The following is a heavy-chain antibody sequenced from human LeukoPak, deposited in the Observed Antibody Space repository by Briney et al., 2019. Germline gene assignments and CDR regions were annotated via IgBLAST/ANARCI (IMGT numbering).Heavy chain of an antibody. Sequence: GGSLRLSCAASGFTFSNYWMHWVRQAPGKGLVWVSRINSDGSSTTYADSVKGRFTISRDNAKNSLYLQMNSLRGEDTAVYYCARKMATTKSFDYWGQGTLVTVSS. CDR1: GFTFSNYW. CDR3: ARKMATTKSFDY. J-gene: IGHJ4*02. CDR2: INSDGSST. D-gene: IGHD5-24*01. V-gene: IGHV3-74*01.